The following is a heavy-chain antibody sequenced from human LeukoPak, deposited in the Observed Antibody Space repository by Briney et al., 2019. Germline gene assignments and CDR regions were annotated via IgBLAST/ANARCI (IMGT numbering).Heavy chain of an antibody. J-gene: IGHJ6*04. CDR2: IKEDGGEK. Sequence: GGSLRLSCAASGFTFSSYWMSWVRQAPGKGLEWVANIKEDGGEKYYVDTVKGRVTISTDNATSSLYLQMNSLRAEDTAVYYCAGRITIFGVVTQYYYYGMYVWGEGTTVTVSS. CDR3: AGRITIFGVVTQYYYYGMYV. CDR1: GFTFSSYW. V-gene: IGHV3-7*01. D-gene: IGHD3-3*01.